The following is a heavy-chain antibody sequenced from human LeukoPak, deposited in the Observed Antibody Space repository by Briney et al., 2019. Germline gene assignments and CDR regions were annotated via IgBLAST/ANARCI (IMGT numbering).Heavy chain of an antibody. D-gene: IGHD3-22*01. CDR3: ARESSSSGYDTENWENYYYYYMDV. CDR1: GGSISSSTYY. V-gene: IGHV4-39*07. Sequence: SETLSLTCTVSGGSISSSTYYWGWIRQPPGKGLEWIGSIYYSGSTNYNPSLKSRVTISVDTSKNQFSLKLSSVTAADTAVYYCARESSSSGYDTENWENYYYYYMDVWGKGTTVTISS. J-gene: IGHJ6*03. CDR2: IYYSGST.